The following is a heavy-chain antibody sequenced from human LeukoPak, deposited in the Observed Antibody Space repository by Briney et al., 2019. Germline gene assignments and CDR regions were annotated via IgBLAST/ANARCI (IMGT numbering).Heavy chain of an antibody. D-gene: IGHD6-19*01. V-gene: IGHV3-33*01. CDR2: IWYDGSNK. Sequence: GGSLRLSCAASGFSFSSYGMHWVRQAPGKGLEWVAVIWYDGSNKFYANSVKGRFTISRDNSKNTLYSQMNILRAEDTAVYFCARIAVADEYYYYTMDVWGQGTPVTVS. J-gene: IGHJ6*02. CDR1: GFSFSSYG. CDR3: ARIAVADEYYYYTMDV.